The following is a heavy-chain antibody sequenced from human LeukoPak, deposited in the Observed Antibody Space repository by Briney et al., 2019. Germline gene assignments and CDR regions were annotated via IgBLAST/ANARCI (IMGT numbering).Heavy chain of an antibody. J-gene: IGHJ4*02. Sequence: GGSLRPSCAASGFTFNTYTMNWVRQAPGKGLEWVSSISASSSYLYYADSVKGRFTISRDNAKNSLYLQMNSLRAEDTAVYYCARVYTMIVVVDYWGQGTLVTVSS. CDR2: ISASSSYL. D-gene: IGHD3-22*01. V-gene: IGHV3-21*01. CDR1: GFTFNTYT. CDR3: ARVYTMIVVVDY.